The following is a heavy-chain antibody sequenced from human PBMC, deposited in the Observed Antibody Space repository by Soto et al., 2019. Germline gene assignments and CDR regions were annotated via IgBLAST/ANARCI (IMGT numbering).Heavy chain of an antibody. Sequence: GGSLRLSCAASGSTFSSYWMSWVRQAPGKGLEWVANIKQDGSEKYYVDSVKGRFTISRDNAKNSLYLQMNSLRAEDTAVYYCARDFRVATILGAFDIWGQGTMVTVSS. D-gene: IGHD5-12*01. CDR3: ARDFRVATILGAFDI. J-gene: IGHJ3*02. CDR2: IKQDGSEK. V-gene: IGHV3-7*04. CDR1: GSTFSSYW.